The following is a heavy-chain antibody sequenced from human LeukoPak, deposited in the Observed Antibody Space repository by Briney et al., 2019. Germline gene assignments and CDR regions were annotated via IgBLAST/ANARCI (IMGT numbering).Heavy chain of an antibody. V-gene: IGHV3-15*07. CDR1: GFTFSNAW. CDR2: IKSKTDGGTT. J-gene: IGHJ5*02. CDR3: TAFYYYDSSGYLNWFDP. D-gene: IGHD3-22*01. Sequence: GGSLRLSCAASGFTFSNAWMNWVRQAPGKGLEWVGRIKSKTDGGTTDYAAPVKGRFTISRDDSKNTLYLQMNSLKTEDTAVYYCTAFYYYDSSGYLNWFDPWGQGTLVTVSS.